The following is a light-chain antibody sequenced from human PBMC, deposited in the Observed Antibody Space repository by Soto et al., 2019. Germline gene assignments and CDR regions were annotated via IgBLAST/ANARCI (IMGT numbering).Light chain of an antibody. V-gene: IGLV3-21*02. CDR1: NIGRKS. Sequence: SYELTQPPSVSVAPGQTARISCGGNNIGRKSVHWYQQKPGRAPVVVVYDDSDRPSGIPERFSGANSGDTATLTISRVEAGDEADYYCHVWDSRSGQYILGNGTKVT. CDR2: DDS. J-gene: IGLJ1*01. CDR3: HVWDSRSGQYI.